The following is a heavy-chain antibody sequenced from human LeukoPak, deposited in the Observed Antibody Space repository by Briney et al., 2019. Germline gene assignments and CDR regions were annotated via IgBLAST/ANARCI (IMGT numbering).Heavy chain of an antibody. J-gene: IGHJ4*02. Sequence: PSETLSLTCAVYGGSFSGYYWSWIRQPPGKGLEWIGEINHSGSTNYNPSLKSRVTISVDTSKNQFSLKVSSVTAADTAVYYCARGGGPNSGYVDYWGQGTLVTVSS. CDR3: ARGGGPNSGYVDY. V-gene: IGHV4-34*01. D-gene: IGHD1-26*01. CDR2: INHSGST. CDR1: GGSFSGYY.